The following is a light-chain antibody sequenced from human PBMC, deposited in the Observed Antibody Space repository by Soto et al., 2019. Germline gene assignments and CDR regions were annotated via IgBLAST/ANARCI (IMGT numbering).Light chain of an antibody. J-gene: IGLJ3*02. V-gene: IGLV2-14*01. CDR1: SSDVGAYNY. CDR3: SSYTSSTTQV. Sequence: QSVLTQPASVSGSPGQSITISFAGTSSDVGAYNYVSWYQQHPGKAPKLVIYEVGDRPSGVSNRCSGSKSCNTASLTISGLQAEDEADYYCSSYTSSTTQVFGGGTQLTVL. CDR2: EVG.